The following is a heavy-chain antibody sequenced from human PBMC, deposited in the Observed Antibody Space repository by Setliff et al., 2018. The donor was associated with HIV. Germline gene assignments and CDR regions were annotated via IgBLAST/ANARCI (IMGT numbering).Heavy chain of an antibody. D-gene: IGHD2-21*01. CDR2: IYSSGST. CDR3: AKQYCGGDCYSDSYSYMDV. J-gene: IGHJ6*03. CDR1: GGSISSGHFY. V-gene: IGHV4-61*09. Sequence: SETLSLTCTVSGGSISSGHFYWSWIRQPAGKGLEWIGHIYSSGSTNFNPSLKSRGTISVDTSKNQFSLKLSSVTAADTAVYYCAKQYCGGDCYSDSYSYMDVWGKGTTVTVSS.